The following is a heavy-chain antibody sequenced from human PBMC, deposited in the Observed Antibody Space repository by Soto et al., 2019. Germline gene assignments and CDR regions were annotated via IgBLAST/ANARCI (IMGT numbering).Heavy chain of an antibody. CDR3: ARGLYRYQGWFDP. D-gene: IGHD2-8*02. CDR2: IYYSGST. V-gene: IGHV4-61*01. Sequence: SGTLSLTCTVSGGSVSSGSYYWSWIRQPPGKGLEWIGYIYYSGSTNYNPSLKSRVTISVDTSKNQFSLKLSSVTAADTAVYYCARGLYRYQGWFDPWGQGTLVTVSS. J-gene: IGHJ5*02. CDR1: GGSVSSGSYY.